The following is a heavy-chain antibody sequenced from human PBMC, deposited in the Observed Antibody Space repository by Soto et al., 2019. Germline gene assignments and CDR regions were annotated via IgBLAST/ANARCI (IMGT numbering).Heavy chain of an antibody. CDR1: GGSISSYY. CDR2: IYYSGRT. Sequence: QVQLQESGPGLVKPSETLSLTCTVSGGSISSYYWSWIRQPPGKGLEWIGYIYYSGRTNYNPSLKSRVTISVDTSKNQFSLKLSSVTAADTAVYYCARDSKSPSCSGGSCYSYWGQGTLVTVSS. J-gene: IGHJ4*02. CDR3: ARDSKSPSCSGGSCYSY. D-gene: IGHD2-15*01. V-gene: IGHV4-59*01.